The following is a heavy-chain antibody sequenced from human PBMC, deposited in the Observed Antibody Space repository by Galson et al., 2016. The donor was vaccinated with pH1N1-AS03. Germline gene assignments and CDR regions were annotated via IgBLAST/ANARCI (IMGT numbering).Heavy chain of an antibody. Sequence: SLRLSCAASGFTFNRHAMPWVRQAPGKGLEWVAIMSYDGSTKYYTDSVRNRFTISRDNSKKTLYLHMSSLRAEDTAVYYCAKDLHFYDSYYLDYWGRGTLVIVSS. CDR2: MSYDGSTK. CDR3: AKDLHFYDSYYLDY. CDR1: GFTFNRHA. V-gene: IGHV3-30*18. D-gene: IGHD2/OR15-2a*01. J-gene: IGHJ4*02.